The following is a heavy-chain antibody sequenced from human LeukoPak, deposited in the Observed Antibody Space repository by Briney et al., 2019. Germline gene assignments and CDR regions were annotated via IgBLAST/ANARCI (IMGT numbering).Heavy chain of an antibody. CDR3: AIQHPPVGATGNY. J-gene: IGHJ4*02. D-gene: IGHD1-26*01. V-gene: IGHV1-69*05. CDR2: IIPIFGTA. CDR1: GGTFSSYA. Sequence: PSVKLSCKASGGTFSSYAISWVRQAPGQGVEWMGGIIPIFGTANYAQKLQGRATSTTDESTSTTYMELTGLRSDDTAVYYCAIQHPPVGATGNYWGQGTLVTVSS.